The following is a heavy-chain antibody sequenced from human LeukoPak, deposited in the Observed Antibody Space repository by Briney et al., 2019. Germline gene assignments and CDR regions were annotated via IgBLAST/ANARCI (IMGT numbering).Heavy chain of an antibody. CDR2: IYTSGST. CDR3: ARDRYYYDSSGYPSLFDY. V-gene: IGHV4-4*07. D-gene: IGHD3-22*01. J-gene: IGHJ4*02. CDR1: GGSISSYY. Sequence: PSETLSLTCTVSGGSISSYYWTWIRQPAGKGLEWIGRIYTSGSTNYNPSLKSRVTMSVDTSKNQFSLKLTSVTAADTAVYYCARDRYYYDSSGYPSLFDYWGQGNLGTVSS.